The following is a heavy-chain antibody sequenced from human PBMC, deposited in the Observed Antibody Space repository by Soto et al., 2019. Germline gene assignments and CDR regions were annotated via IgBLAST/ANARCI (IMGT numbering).Heavy chain of an antibody. CDR1: GGTMRSFA. Sequence: QVQLVQSGAEVKNPGSSVNVSCKTVGGTMRSFAFSWVRQAPGQGLEWMGGIIPAFATPNHAQKFQDSVTISADESTSTVYMELRRLSSEDSAVYFCARGADVFGYNWKYVTFEVWGQGTQITVSS. CDR3: ARGADVFGYNWKYVTFEV. CDR2: IIPAFATP. V-gene: IGHV1-69*01. D-gene: IGHD1-20*01. J-gene: IGHJ4*02.